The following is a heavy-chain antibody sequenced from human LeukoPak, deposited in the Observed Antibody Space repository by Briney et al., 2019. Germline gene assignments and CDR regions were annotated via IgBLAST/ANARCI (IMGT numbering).Heavy chain of an antibody. CDR1: GFTFSNYG. CDR3: ARDFWGAYRVDYSDY. Sequence: GGSLILSCAASGFTFSNYGMSWVRWAPGKGLEWVANIKQDGSETYYLDSVRGRFTISRDNAKKSLYLQMNSLRAEDTAVYYCARDFWGAYRVDYSDYWGQGTLVTVSS. CDR2: IKQDGSET. D-gene: IGHD3-3*01. J-gene: IGHJ4*02. V-gene: IGHV3-7*01.